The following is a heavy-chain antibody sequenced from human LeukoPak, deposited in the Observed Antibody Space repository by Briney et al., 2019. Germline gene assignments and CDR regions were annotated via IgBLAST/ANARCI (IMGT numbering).Heavy chain of an antibody. CDR3: ARRRGGSGSYFSY. Sequence: SETLSLTCTVSGVSISSSSYCWGWIRQPPGKGLEWIGSIYYSGSTYYNPSLKSRVTVSVDTSKSQLSLKLSSVTAADTAVYYCARRRGGSGSYFSYWGQGTLVTVSS. V-gene: IGHV4-39*01. CDR1: GVSISSSSYC. D-gene: IGHD1-26*01. J-gene: IGHJ4*02. CDR2: IYYSGST.